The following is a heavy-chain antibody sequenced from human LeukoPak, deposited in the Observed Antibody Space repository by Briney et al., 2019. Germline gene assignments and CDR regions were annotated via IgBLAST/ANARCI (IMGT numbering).Heavy chain of an antibody. CDR2: INHSGST. D-gene: IGHD2-15*01. J-gene: IGHJ4*02. Sequence: SETLSLTCAVYGGSFSGYYWSWIRQPPGKGLEWIGEINHSGSTNYNPSLKSRVTISVDTSKNQFSLKLSSVTAADTAVYYCARVTQSSGGGLDYWGQGTLVTVSS. CDR1: GGSFSGYY. CDR3: ARVTQSSGGGLDY. V-gene: IGHV4-34*01.